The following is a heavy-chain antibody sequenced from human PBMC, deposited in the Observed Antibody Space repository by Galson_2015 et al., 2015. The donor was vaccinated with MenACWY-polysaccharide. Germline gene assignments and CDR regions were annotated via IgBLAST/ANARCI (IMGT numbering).Heavy chain of an antibody. J-gene: IGHJ3*02. CDR1: GSRFSHSG. Sequence: SLRLSCAASGSRFSHSGMHWVRQAPGKGLEWVAVIQYDGSKIIYAESVKGRFTISRDNSKNTLFLEMNSLGAEDTAVYYCAREGSRIVFHAFDTWGQGTMVTGYS. CDR2: IQYDGSKI. CDR3: AREGSRIVFHAFDT. V-gene: IGHV3-33*01. D-gene: IGHD6-13*01.